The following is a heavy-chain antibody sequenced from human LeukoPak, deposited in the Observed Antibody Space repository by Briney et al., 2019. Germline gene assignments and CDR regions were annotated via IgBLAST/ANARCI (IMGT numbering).Heavy chain of an antibody. CDR3: AREWRYCSGGSCYLLYYYYGMDV. CDR2: ISSSGSGGNT. J-gene: IGHJ6*02. Sequence: GGSLRLSCAASGVTLSSYAMSWARQAPGKGLEWVSGISSSGSGGNTYYADSVKGRFTISRDNSKNTLYLQMNSLRAEDTAVYYCAREWRYCSGGSCYLLYYYYGMDVWGQGTTVTVSS. D-gene: IGHD2-15*01. V-gene: IGHV3-23*01. CDR1: GVTLSSYA.